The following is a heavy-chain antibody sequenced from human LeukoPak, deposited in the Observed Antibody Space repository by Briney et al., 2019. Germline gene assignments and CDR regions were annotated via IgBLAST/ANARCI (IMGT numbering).Heavy chain of an antibody. V-gene: IGHV4-34*01. Sequence: SEILSLTCAVYGGSFSRYYWTWIRQPPGKGLEWIGEINHSGSANYNPSLKSRVTISVDASKSQFSLRLSSVTAADTAVYYCARLTYSNNWYFRRGLDNWFDPWGQGTLVTVSS. CDR1: GGSFSRYY. CDR2: INHSGSA. CDR3: ARLTYSNNWYFRRGLDNWFDP. J-gene: IGHJ5*02. D-gene: IGHD6-13*01.